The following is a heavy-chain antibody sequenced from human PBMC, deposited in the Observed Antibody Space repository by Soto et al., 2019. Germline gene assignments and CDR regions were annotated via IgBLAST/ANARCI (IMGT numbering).Heavy chain of an antibody. Sequence: QVHLQQWGAGLLRPSETLSLTCAVYGGSLSSYYWNWIRQSPGKGLEWIAEVHHSGSTNYNLSLKGQITLSMDTPKAHFSLDLSSVTPADTVVYYCAGGGDWFAPWGQGALVTVSS. V-gene: IGHV4-34*02. CDR3: AGGGDWFAP. CDR1: GGSLSSYY. J-gene: IGHJ5*02. CDR2: VHHSGST. D-gene: IGHD3-16*01.